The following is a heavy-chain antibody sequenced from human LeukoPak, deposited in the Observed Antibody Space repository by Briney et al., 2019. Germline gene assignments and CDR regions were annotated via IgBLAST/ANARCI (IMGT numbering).Heavy chain of an antibody. Sequence: SETLSLTCTVSGGSISSYYWSWIRQSPGKGLECIGYIHYTGSTNYNPSLKSRVTISVETSKNQFSLKLKSVTAADTAVYYCAKSNGYGLIDIWGQGTMVTVSS. J-gene: IGHJ3*02. D-gene: IGHD3-22*01. V-gene: IGHV4-59*12. CDR2: IHYTGST. CDR1: GGSISSYY. CDR3: AKSNGYGLIDI.